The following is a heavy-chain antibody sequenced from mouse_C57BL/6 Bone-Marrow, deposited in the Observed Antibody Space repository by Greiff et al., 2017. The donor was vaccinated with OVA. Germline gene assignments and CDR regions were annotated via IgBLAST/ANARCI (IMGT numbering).Heavy chain of an antibody. J-gene: IGHJ3*01. Sequence: VKLQESGAELVRPGASVTLSCKASGYTFTDYEMHWVKQTPVHGLEWIGAIDPETGGTAYNQKFKGKAILTADKSSSTAYMELRSLTSEDSAVYYCTRYGDGFAYWGQGTLVTVSA. V-gene: IGHV1-15*01. CDR3: TRYGDGFAY. CDR1: GYTFTDYE. D-gene: IGHD1-1*01. CDR2: IDPETGGT.